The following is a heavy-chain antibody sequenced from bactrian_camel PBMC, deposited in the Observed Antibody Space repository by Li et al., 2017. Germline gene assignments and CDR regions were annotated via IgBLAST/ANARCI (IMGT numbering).Heavy chain of an antibody. D-gene: IGHD7*01. CDR1: AYTGSRQC. CDR2: IYTGGGRP. CDR3: AADRDRREWCLLVPPAEWHH. V-gene: IGHV3S42*01. Sequence: DVQLVESGGGSVQAGGSLRLSCDVSAYTGSRQCIGWFRQAPGKEREGVAAIYTGGGRPTYADSVKGRFSLSPDNAKNTLALQMGSLNTYDTATYYCAADRDRREWCLLVPPAEWHHWGQGTQVTVS. J-gene: IGHJ4*01.